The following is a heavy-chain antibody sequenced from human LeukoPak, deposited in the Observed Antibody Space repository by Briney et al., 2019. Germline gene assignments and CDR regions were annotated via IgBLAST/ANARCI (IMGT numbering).Heavy chain of an antibody. CDR2: ISGGASRT. D-gene: IGHD5-18*01. CDR1: GFTFSNHW. J-gene: IGHJ4*02. V-gene: IGHV3-74*01. CDR3: ARGGSDTAMAHDY. Sequence: GGSLRLSCAASGFTFSNHWMHWVRQAPGKGLMWVSRISGGASRTDYADSVKGRFTISRDDAKNTLYLQVNSLRVEDTGVYFCARGGSDTAMAHDYWGQGILVTVSS.